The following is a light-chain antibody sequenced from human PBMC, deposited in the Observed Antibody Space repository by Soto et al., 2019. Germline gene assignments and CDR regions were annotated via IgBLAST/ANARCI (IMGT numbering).Light chain of an antibody. CDR2: NAS. CDR3: QQYKSYWT. J-gene: IGKJ1*01. Sequence: DIQMTQSPSTLSSSVGDRVTITCRASQSISSWLVWYQQKPAKAANLLIFNASTLASGVPSRFSGSGSGTEFTLTISSLHPDDFATFYCQQYKSYWTFGQGTKVEIK. CDR1: QSISSW. V-gene: IGKV1-5*03.